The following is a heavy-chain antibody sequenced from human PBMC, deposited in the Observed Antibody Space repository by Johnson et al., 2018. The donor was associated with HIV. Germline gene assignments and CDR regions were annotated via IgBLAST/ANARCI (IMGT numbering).Heavy chain of an antibody. CDR1: GFTFSNAW. V-gene: IGHV3-15*01. Sequence: VQLLESGGGLVKPGGSLRLSCAASGFTFSNAWMSWVRQAPGKGLEWVGRIKSKTDGGTTDYAEPVKGRFTISRDDSKNTLYLQMNSLKTEDTAVYYCTTDYYGSGSYYNSDAFDIWGQGTMVTVSS. CDR3: TTDYYGSGSYYNSDAFDI. D-gene: IGHD3-10*01. J-gene: IGHJ3*02. CDR2: IKSKTDGGTT.